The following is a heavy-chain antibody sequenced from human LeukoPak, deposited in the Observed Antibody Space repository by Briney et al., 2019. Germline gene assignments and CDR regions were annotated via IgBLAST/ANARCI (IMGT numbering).Heavy chain of an antibody. CDR1: GFTVSSNY. V-gene: IGHV4-31*02. CDR3: ARVVQVPAVYFDF. CDR2: IYYSGST. Sequence: LRLSCAASGFTVSSNYMSWVRQHPGKGLEWIGYIYYSGSTYYNPSLKSRVTISVDMSKNQFSLKLSSVTAADTAVYYCARVVQVPAVYFDFWGQGTLVTVSS. J-gene: IGHJ4*02. D-gene: IGHD2-2*01.